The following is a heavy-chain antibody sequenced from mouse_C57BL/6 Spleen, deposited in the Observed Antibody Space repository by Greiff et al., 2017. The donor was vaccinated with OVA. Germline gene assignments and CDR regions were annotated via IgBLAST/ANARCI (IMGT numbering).Heavy chain of an antibody. D-gene: IGHD1-1*01. Sequence: EVQLVESGGGLVKPGGSLKLSCAASGFTFSDYGMHWVRQAPEKGLEWVAYISRGSSTIYYADKVKGRFTISSDNAKNTLVLQMTSLRSEDTAMYYCARPLLRSPAWFAYWGQGTLVTVSA. CDR1: GFTFSDYG. V-gene: IGHV5-17*01. J-gene: IGHJ3*01. CDR3: ARPLLRSPAWFAY. CDR2: ISRGSSTI.